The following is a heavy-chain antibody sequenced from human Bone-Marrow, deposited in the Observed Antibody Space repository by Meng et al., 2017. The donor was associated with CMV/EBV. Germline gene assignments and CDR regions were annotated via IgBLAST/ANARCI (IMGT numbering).Heavy chain of an antibody. V-gene: IGHV1-2*02. CDR2: INPNSGGT. Sequence: CNASGYTFTGYYMRWVRQAPGQGLEWMGWINPNSGGTNYAQKFQGRVTMTRDTSISTAYMELSRLRSDDTAVYYCARDRYNWNYGDYWGQGTLVTVSS. J-gene: IGHJ4*02. CDR1: GYTFTGYY. D-gene: IGHD1-7*01. CDR3: ARDRYNWNYGDY.